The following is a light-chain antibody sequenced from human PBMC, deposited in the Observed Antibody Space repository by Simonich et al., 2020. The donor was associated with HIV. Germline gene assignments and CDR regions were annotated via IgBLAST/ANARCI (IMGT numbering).Light chain of an antibody. CDR1: QSVLYSSNNTNY. CDR2: WAA. CDR3: QQYYSTPLT. Sequence: DIVMTQSPHSLAVSLGERATINCKSSQSVLYSSNNTNYLAWYQQKPGQPPELLTYWAATRESGVPDRFSGSGSGTDFTLTISCLQAEDVAVYYCQQYYSTPLTFGGGTKVEIK. V-gene: IGKV4-1*01. J-gene: IGKJ4*01.